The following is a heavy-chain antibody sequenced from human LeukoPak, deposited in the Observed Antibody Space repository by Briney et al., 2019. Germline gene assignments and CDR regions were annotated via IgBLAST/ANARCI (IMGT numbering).Heavy chain of an antibody. CDR3: TTSLAAAGRYDY. Sequence: SGGSLRLSCAASEFTFSNAWMSWVRQAPGKGLEWVGRIKSKTDGGTTDYAAPVKGRFTISRDDSKNTLYLQMNSLKTEDTAVYYCTTSLAAAGRYDYWGQGTLVTVSS. CDR1: EFTFSNAW. J-gene: IGHJ4*02. CDR2: IKSKTDGGTT. D-gene: IGHD6-13*01. V-gene: IGHV3-15*01.